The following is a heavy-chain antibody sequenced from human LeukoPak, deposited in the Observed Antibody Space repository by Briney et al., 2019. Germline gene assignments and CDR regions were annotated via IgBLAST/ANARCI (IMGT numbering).Heavy chain of an antibody. CDR3: AGTGDLYYYMDV. D-gene: IGHD7-27*01. V-gene: IGHV4-34*01. Sequence: SETLSLTCAVYGGSFSGYYWGWIPHPPGKGLGLIGEINHSGSTNYNPSLKSRVTISVDTSKNQFSLKLSSVTAADTAVYYCAGTGDLYYYMDVWGKGTTVTVSS. CDR2: INHSGST. CDR1: GGSFSGYY. J-gene: IGHJ6*03.